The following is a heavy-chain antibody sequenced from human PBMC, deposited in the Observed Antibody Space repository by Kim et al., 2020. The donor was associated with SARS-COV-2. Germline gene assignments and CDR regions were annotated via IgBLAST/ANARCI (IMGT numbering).Heavy chain of an antibody. V-gene: IGHV4-59*01. J-gene: IGHJ5*02. CDR3: ARSKGSGSYYKGNWFDP. Sequence: LKSRVTISVDTSKNQFSLKLSSVTAADTAVYYCARSKGSGSYYKGNWFDPWGQGTLVTVSS. D-gene: IGHD3-10*01.